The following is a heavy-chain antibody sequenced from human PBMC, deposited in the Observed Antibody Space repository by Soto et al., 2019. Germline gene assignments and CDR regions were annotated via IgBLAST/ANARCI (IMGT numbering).Heavy chain of an antibody. CDR1: GFTFSTYA. D-gene: IGHD6-19*01. CDR3: AKDLGGWYGDAFDI. V-gene: IGHV3-23*01. CDR2: ISGSGGTT. Sequence: GGSLRLSCAASGFTFSTYAMGWVRQAPGKGLEWVSAISGSGGTTYYADSVKGRFTISRDNSKNTPYLQMNSLRAEDTAVYYCAKDLGGWYGDAFDIWGQGTMVTVSS. J-gene: IGHJ3*02.